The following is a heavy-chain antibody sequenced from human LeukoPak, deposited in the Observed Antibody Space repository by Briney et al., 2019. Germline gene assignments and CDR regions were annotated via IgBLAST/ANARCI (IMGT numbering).Heavy chain of an antibody. V-gene: IGHV3-21*01. CDR2: ISSRGRYI. J-gene: IGHJ4*02. Sequence: KPGGSLRLACAASGFSFSTSSMNWVCHTPGKGLEWVSSISSRGRYIYYADSVKGRFTISRDNAKNSLYLQMNSLRAEDTAVYYCTRDVEVYCFDYWGQGTLATVPS. CDR3: TRDVEVYCFDY. CDR1: GFSFSTSS. D-gene: IGHD5/OR15-5a*01.